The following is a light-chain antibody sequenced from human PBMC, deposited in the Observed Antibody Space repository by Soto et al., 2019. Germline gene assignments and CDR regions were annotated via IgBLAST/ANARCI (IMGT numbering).Light chain of an antibody. CDR3: SSYTSGRTYV. Sequence: QSALTQPASVSGSPGQSSTISCTGTSSDVGGYNYASWYQQHPGKAPKLIIYEVSNRASEISNRFSGSKSGNTASLTISGLQAEDEADYYCSSYTSGRTYVFGTGTQLTVL. CDR1: SSDVGGYNY. J-gene: IGLJ1*01. CDR2: EVS. V-gene: IGLV2-14*01.